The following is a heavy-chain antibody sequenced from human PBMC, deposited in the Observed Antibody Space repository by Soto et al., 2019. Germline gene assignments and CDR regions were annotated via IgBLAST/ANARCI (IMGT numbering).Heavy chain of an antibody. V-gene: IGHV6-1*01. CDR1: GDSVSSNSAA. J-gene: IGHJ6*02. CDR3: YGMDV. CDR2: TYYRSKWLT. Sequence: PSQTLSLTCAISGDSVSSNSAAWNWIRQSPSRGLEWLGRTYYRSKWLTGYAVSVESRITINPDTSKNQFSLQLTSVTPEDTALYYYYGMDVWGQGTTVTVSS.